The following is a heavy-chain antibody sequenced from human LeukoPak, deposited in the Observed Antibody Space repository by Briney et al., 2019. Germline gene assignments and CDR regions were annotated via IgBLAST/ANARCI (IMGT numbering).Heavy chain of an antibody. D-gene: IGHD1-1*01. CDR3: AKDPREGMNDRYFDL. V-gene: IGHV3-30*02. Sequence: QTEGSLRLSCAASGFTFSSYGMHWVRQAPGKGLESVAVIWYDGSNKYYADSVKGRFTISRDNSKNTLYLLMNSLRAEDTAVYYCAKDPREGMNDRYFDLWGRGTLVTVSS. CDR2: IWYDGSNK. CDR1: GFTFSSYG. J-gene: IGHJ2*01.